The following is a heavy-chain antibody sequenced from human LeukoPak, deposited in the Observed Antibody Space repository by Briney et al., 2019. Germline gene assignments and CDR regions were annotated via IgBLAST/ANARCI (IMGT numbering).Heavy chain of an antibody. Sequence: GRSLRLSCAASGFTFSSYGMHWVRQAPGKGLEWVAVISYDGSNKYYAESVKGRFTISRDNSKNTLYLQMNSLRAEDTAVYYWGESTSIGATYYYGSGVFDYWGQGTLVTVSS. CDR2: ISYDGSNK. J-gene: IGHJ4*02. D-gene: IGHD3-10*01. CDR3: GESTSIGATYYYGSGVFDY. V-gene: IGHV3-30*18. CDR1: GFTFSSYG.